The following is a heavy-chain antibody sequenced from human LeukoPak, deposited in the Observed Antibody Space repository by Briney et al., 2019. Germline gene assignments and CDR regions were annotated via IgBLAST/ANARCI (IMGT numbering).Heavy chain of an antibody. V-gene: IGHV3-74*01. CDR3: ARGGPRYYDILTGIRGPFDY. CDR2: IYSDGSST. D-gene: IGHD3-9*01. Sequence: GGSLRLSCAASGFTFSSYWMHWVRQAPGKGLGLVSRIYSDGSSTSYADSVKGRFTISRDNAKNTLYLQMNSLRAEDTAVYYCARGGPRYYDILTGIRGPFDYWGQGTLVTVSS. CDR1: GFTFSSYW. J-gene: IGHJ4*02.